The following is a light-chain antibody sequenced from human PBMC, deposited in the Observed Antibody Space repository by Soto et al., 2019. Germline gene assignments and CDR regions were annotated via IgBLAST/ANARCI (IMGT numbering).Light chain of an antibody. CDR1: QSLGHSDGNTY. CDR2: QVS. Sequence: DIVLTQTPLSSPVTLGQPASISCRSSQSLGHSDGNTYLSWLQQRPGQPPRLLIYQVSNRFSGVPDRFSGSGAGTDFTLKISRVEAEDVGIYNCVQFSQFPRTFGQGTKVESK. CDR3: VQFSQFPRT. V-gene: IGKV2-24*01. J-gene: IGKJ1*01.